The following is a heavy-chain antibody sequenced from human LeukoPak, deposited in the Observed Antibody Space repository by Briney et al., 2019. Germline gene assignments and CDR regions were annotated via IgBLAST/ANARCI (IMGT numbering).Heavy chain of an antibody. V-gene: IGHV3-9*01. Sequence: GGSLRLSCAASGFTFDDYAMHWVRQASGKGLEWVSGISWNSGSLGYADSVKGRFTISRDNAKNSLYLQMNSLRAEDTALYYCAKELYYDSSGYSWYYFDYWGQGTLVTVSS. CDR3: AKELYYDSSGYSWYYFDY. J-gene: IGHJ4*02. CDR1: GFTFDDYA. D-gene: IGHD3-22*01. CDR2: ISWNSGSL.